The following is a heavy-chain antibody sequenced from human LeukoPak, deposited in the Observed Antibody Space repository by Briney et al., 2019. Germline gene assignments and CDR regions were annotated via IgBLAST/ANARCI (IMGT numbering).Heavy chain of an antibody. D-gene: IGHD3-16*01. J-gene: IGHJ4*02. CDR1: GGSISSSSYY. CDR3: AREMRGAHYFDY. CDR2: IYYSGST. Sequence: SETLALTCTVSGGSISSSSYYWGWIRQPPGQGLEYIGSIYYSGSTYYNPSLKSRVTMAVDTSKNQFSLKLSSVTAADAAVYYCAREMRGAHYFDYWGQGTLVTVSS. V-gene: IGHV4-39*02.